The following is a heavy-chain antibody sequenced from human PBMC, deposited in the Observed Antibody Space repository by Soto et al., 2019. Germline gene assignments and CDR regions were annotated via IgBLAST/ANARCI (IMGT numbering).Heavy chain of an antibody. V-gene: IGHV3-48*03. Sequence: QLVESGGGLVQPGGSLRLSCAASGFIFSSFEMNWVRQAPGKGLEWVAYINSRGSTVYYADSVRGRFTVSRDNAKNSMYLQLNNLRPEDTAVYYCARDFETRLLEYLYAFDIWGQGTVVTVSS. CDR2: INSRGSTV. J-gene: IGHJ3*02. D-gene: IGHD3-3*01. CDR3: ARDFETRLLEYLYAFDI. CDR1: GFIFSSFE.